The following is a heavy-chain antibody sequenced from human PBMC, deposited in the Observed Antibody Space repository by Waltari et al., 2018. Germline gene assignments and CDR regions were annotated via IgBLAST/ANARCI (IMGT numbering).Heavy chain of an antibody. V-gene: IGHV3-30-3*01. J-gene: IGHJ4*02. CDR2: ISYDGSNK. Sequence: QVQLVESGGGVVQHGRSLRLSCAASGFTCGSYAMHGGRRAPGKGLEWVAVISYDGSNKYYADSVKGRFTISRDNSKNTLYLQMNSLRAEDTAVYYCARDPSGGYDFWSGYFDYWGQGTLVTVSS. CDR3: ARDPSGGYDFWSGYFDY. D-gene: IGHD3-3*01. CDR1: GFTCGSYA.